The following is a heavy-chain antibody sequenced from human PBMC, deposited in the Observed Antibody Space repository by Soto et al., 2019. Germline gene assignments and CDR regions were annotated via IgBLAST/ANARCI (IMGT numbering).Heavy chain of an antibody. Sequence: GSLRLSCAASGFTFSSYAMSWVRQAPGKGLEWVSAISGSGGSTYYADSVKGRFTISRDNSKNTLYLQMNSLRAEDTAVYYCAKSIAAAGTPGYYYYYGMDVWGQGTTVTVSS. V-gene: IGHV3-23*01. D-gene: IGHD6-13*01. CDR1: GFTFSSYA. CDR3: AKSIAAAGTPGYYYYYGMDV. CDR2: ISGSGGST. J-gene: IGHJ6*02.